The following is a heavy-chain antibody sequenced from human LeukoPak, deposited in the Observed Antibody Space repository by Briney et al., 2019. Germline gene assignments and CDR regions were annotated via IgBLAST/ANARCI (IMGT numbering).Heavy chain of an antibody. CDR2: ISGDGGST. CDR1: GFTFDDYA. CDR3: AKMAHYYDSSGQAFDY. Sequence: PGGSLRLSCAASGFTFDDYAMHWVRQAPGKGLEWVSLISGDGGSTYYADSVKGRFTISRDNSKNSLYLQMNRLRTEDTALYYCAKMAHYYDSSGQAFDYWGQGTLVTVSS. D-gene: IGHD3-22*01. J-gene: IGHJ4*02. V-gene: IGHV3-43*02.